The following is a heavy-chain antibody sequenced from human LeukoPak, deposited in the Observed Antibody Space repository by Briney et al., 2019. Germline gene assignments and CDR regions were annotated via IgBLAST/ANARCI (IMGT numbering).Heavy chain of an antibody. CDR1: GYTFTGYY. CDR2: INPNSGGT. Sequence: GASVKVSCKASGYTFTGYYMHWVRQAPGQGLEWMGWINPNSGGTNYAQKFQGRVTMTRDTSISTAYMELSRLRSDDTAVYYCARRDYYDSSGYYGPGSDAFDIWGQGTMVTVSS. D-gene: IGHD3-22*01. CDR3: ARRDYYDSSGYYGPGSDAFDI. V-gene: IGHV1-2*02. J-gene: IGHJ3*02.